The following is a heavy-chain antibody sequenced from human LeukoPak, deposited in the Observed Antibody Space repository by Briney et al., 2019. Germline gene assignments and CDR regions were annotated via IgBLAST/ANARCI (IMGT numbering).Heavy chain of an antibody. Sequence: SETLSLTCAVYGGSFSSYYWGWIRQPPGKGLEWIGSIYYSGSTYYNPSLKSRVTISVDTSKNQFSLKLSSVTAADTAVYYRARTIYYDSSGYYWGQGTLVTVSS. CDR2: IYYSGST. CDR3: ARTIYYDSSGYY. D-gene: IGHD3-22*01. V-gene: IGHV4-39*01. J-gene: IGHJ4*02. CDR1: GGSFSSYY.